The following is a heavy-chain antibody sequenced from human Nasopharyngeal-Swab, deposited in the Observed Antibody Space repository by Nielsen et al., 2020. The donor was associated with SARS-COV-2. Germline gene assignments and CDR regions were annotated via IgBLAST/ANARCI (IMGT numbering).Heavy chain of an antibody. CDR1: GFTFSSYS. CDR2: ISSSSSYI. D-gene: IGHD4-23*01. Sequence: GESLKISCAASGFTFSSYSMSWVRQAPGKGLEWVSSISSSSSYIYYADSVRGRFTISRDNAKNSLYLQMNSLRAEDTAVYYCARDGNSVYWGQGTLVTVSS. CDR3: ARDGNSVY. V-gene: IGHV3-21*01. J-gene: IGHJ4*02.